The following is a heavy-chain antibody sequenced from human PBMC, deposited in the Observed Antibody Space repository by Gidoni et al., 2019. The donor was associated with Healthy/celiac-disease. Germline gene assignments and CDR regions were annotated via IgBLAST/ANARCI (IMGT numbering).Heavy chain of an antibody. CDR3: AREIAAAGYFDF. V-gene: IGHV3-48*01. CDR1: GFTFSSYS. CDR2: ITSSDSTI. D-gene: IGHD6-13*01. Sequence: EVQLVESGGGLVQPGGSLRLSCAASGFTFSSYSMNWVRQAPGKGLEWVSNITSSDSTICYADSVKGRFTISRDNAKNSLYLQMNSLRAEDTGVYYCAREIAAAGYFDFWGQGTLVTVSS. J-gene: IGHJ4*02.